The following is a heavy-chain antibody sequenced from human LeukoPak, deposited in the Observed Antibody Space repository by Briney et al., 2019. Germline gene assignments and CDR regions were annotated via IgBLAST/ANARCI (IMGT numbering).Heavy chain of an antibody. Sequence: SETLSLTCTVSGGSISSYYWSWIRQPPGKGLEWIGYIYYSGSTNYNPSLKSRVTISVDTSKNQFSLKRSSVTAADTAVYYCARSSLIETGPWGQGTLVTVSS. CDR1: GGSISSYY. J-gene: IGHJ5*02. V-gene: IGHV4-59*01. D-gene: IGHD3-22*01. CDR2: IYYSGST. CDR3: ARSSLIETGP.